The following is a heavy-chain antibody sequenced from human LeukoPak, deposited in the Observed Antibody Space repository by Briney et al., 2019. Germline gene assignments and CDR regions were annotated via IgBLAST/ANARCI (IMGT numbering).Heavy chain of an antibody. V-gene: IGHV1-2*02. D-gene: IGHD6-6*01. CDR2: NNPNSGGT. CDR3: ARVVYSSSSFDFQH. J-gene: IGHJ1*01. CDR1: GYTFTGYY. Sequence: ASVKVSCKASGYTFTGYYMHWVRQAPGQGLEWMGWNNPNSGGTNYAQKFQGRVTMTRDTSISTAYMELSRLRSDDTAVYYCARVVYSSSSFDFQHWGQGTLVTVSS.